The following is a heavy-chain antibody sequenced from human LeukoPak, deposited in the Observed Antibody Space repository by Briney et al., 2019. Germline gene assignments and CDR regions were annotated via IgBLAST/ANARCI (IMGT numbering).Heavy chain of an antibody. V-gene: IGHV4-61*02. CDR1: SDSISSGSYY. CDR2: IYTSGST. D-gene: IGHD5-18*01. Sequence: SETLSLTCTVSSDSISSGSYYWNWIRQPAGKGLEWIGRIYTSGSTNYNPSLKSRVTMSVDMSKNQFSLNLSSVTAADTAVYYCARTTEGGYTYDYFYYYYMDVWGKGTTVTISS. CDR3: ARTTEGGYTYDYFYYYYMDV. J-gene: IGHJ6*03.